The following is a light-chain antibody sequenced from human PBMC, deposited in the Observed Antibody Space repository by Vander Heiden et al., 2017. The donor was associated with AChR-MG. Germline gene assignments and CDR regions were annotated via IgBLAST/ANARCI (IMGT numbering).Light chain of an antibody. CDR3: QQSDNTPLT. J-gene: IGKJ4*01. V-gene: IGKV1-39*01. CDR2: AAS. CDR1: ENITNY. Sequence: DIQMTQSPSSLSASVGDRVTITCRASENITNYLNWYQQKPGNAPELLIYAASSLQSGVPSRFSGSGSGTAFTLTVSRLQPEDFATYYCQQSDNTPLTFGGGTKVEIK.